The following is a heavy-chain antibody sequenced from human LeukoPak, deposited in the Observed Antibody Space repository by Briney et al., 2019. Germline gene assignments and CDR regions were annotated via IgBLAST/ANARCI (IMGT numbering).Heavy chain of an antibody. D-gene: IGHD3-3*01. Sequence: PSEALSLTCAVYGGSFNGYYWSWIRQPPGQGLEWIGYIYYSGSTNYNSSFKSRVTISIDTSKNQFSLRLSSVTAADTAVYYCARGITLFGVVIIKNYYMDVWGKGTTVTVSS. V-gene: IGHV4-59*01. CDR1: GGSFNGYY. J-gene: IGHJ6*03. CDR2: IYYSGST. CDR3: ARGITLFGVVIIKNYYMDV.